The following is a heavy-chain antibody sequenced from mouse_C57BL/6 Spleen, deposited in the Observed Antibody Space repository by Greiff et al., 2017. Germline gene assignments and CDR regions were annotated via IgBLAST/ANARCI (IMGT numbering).Heavy chain of an antibody. CDR2: ISSGSSTI. Sequence: EVKLMESGGGLVKPGGSLKLSCAASGFTFSDYGMHWVRQAPEKGLEWVAYISSGSSTIYYADTVKGRFTISRDNAKNTLFLQMTSLRSEDTAMYYCARHHYYGSSYGYAMDYWGQGTSVTVSS. CDR3: ARHHYYGSSYGYAMDY. CDR1: GFTFSDYG. J-gene: IGHJ4*01. D-gene: IGHD1-1*01. V-gene: IGHV5-17*01.